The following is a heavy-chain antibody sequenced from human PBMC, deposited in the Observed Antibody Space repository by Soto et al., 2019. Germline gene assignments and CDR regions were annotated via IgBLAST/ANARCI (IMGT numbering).Heavy chain of an antibody. CDR1: GFTFSSYA. D-gene: IGHD2-21*02. CDR2: ISGSGGST. J-gene: IGHJ4*02. CDR3: AKDSRLAYCGGDCYPPWFDY. V-gene: IGHV3-23*01. Sequence: GGSLRLSCAASGFTFSSYAMSWVRQAPGKGLEWVSAISGSGGSTYYADSVKGRFTISRDNSKNTLYLQMNSLSAEDTAGYYRAKDSRLAYCGGDCYPPWFDYWGQGTLVTVSS.